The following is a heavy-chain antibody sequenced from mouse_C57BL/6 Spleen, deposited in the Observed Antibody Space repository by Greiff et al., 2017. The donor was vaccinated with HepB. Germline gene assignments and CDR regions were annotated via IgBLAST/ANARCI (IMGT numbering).Heavy chain of an antibody. CDR3: ARGYYGNYGY. J-gene: IGHJ2*01. D-gene: IGHD2-1*01. V-gene: IGHV1-80*01. CDR2: IYPGDGDT. CDR1: GYAFSSYW. Sequence: VQLQQSGAELVKPGASVKISCKASGYAFSSYWMNWVKQRPGKGLEWIGQIYPGDGDTNYNGKFKGKATLTADKSSSPAYMQLSSLTTEDAAVYFCARGYYGNYGYWVQGTTLTVSS.